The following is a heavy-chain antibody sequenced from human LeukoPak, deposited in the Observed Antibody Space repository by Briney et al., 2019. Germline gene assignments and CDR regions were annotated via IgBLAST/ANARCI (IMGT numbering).Heavy chain of an antibody. CDR2: IIPIFGTA. CDR1: GGTFSSYA. V-gene: IGHV1-69*05. J-gene: IGHJ4*02. CDR3: ARESSGGYSYGYFDY. Sequence: SVKVSCKASGGTFSSYAISWVRQAPGQGLEWMGGIIPIFGTANYAQKFQGRVTITTDESTSTAYMELSSLRSEDTAVYYCARESSGGYSYGYFDYWGQGTLVTVSS. D-gene: IGHD5-18*01.